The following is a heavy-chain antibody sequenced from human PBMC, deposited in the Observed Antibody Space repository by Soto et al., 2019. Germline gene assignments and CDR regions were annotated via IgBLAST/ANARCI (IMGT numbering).Heavy chain of an antibody. J-gene: IGHJ4*02. V-gene: IGHV1-18*01. Sequence: ASVKGSCKASGYTFTSYGISWVRQAPGQGLEWMGWISAYNGNTNYAQKLQGGVTMTTDTSTSTAYLELRSLRSDDTAVYYCARVGRGYSSGWYYDYWGQGTLVTVSS. CDR2: ISAYNGNT. CDR1: GYTFTSYG. D-gene: IGHD6-19*01. CDR3: ARVGRGYSSGWYYDY.